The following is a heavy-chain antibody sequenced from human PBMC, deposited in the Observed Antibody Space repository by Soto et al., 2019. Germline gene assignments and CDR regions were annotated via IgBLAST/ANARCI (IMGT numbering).Heavy chain of an antibody. CDR3: ARDYYGSGSFFDY. J-gene: IGHJ4*02. Sequence: EVQLVESGGGLVQPGGSLRLSCAASGFTFSSYAMHWVRQAPGKGLEYVSAISSNGGSTYYANSVKGRFTISRDNSKNTLYLQMGSLRAEDMAVYYCARDYYGSGSFFDYWGQGTLVTVSS. CDR2: ISSNGGST. V-gene: IGHV3-64*01. D-gene: IGHD3-10*01. CDR1: GFTFSSYA.